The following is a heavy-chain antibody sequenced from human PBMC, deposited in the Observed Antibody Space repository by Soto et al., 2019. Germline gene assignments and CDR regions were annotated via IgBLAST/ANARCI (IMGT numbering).Heavy chain of an antibody. CDR1: GGSISSYY. V-gene: IGHV4-59*08. D-gene: IGHD3-10*01. CDR3: ARRMVRGVIIRGRWFDP. CDR2: IYYSGST. Sequence: PSETLCLTCTVAGGSISSYYWSWIRQPPGKGLEWIGYIYYSGSTNYNPSLKSRVTISVDTSKNQFSLKLSSVTAADTAVYYCARRMVRGVIIRGRWFDPWGQGTLVTVSS. J-gene: IGHJ5*02.